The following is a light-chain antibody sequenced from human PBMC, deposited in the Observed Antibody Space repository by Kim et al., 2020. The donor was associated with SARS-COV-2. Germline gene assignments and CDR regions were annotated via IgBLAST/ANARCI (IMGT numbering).Light chain of an antibody. CDR2: DAS. CDR1: QDISNY. V-gene: IGKV1-33*01. CDR3: QQYDNLPYT. Sequence: DIQMTQSPSSLSASVGDRVTITCQASQDISNYLNWYQQKPGKAPKLLIYDASNLETGVPSRFSGSGSGTDFTFTISSLQPEDIVTYYCQQYDNLPYTFGQGTELEI. J-gene: IGKJ2*01.